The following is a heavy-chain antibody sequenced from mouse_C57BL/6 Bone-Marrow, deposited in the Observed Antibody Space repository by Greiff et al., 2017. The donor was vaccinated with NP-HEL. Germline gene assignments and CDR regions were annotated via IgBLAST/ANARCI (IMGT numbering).Heavy chain of an antibody. CDR2: FYPGLCSI. D-gene: IGHD2-5*01. V-gene: IGHV1-62-2*01. Sequence: QVQLQQSGAELVKPGASVKLSCKASGYTFTEYTRHWVKQRSGQGLELLFWFYPGLCSINYNYKFKDKATLTADKSSSTVYMELSRLTSEDSAVYFCAKSNFYYYAMDYWGQGTSVTVSS. CDR1: GYTFTEYT. CDR3: AKSNFYYYAMDY. J-gene: IGHJ4*01.